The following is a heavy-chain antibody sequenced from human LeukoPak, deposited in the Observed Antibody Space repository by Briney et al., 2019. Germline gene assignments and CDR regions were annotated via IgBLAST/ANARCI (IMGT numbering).Heavy chain of an antibody. CDR3: ARYEWERQGLYY. CDR1: GGSISSYY. CDR2: IYYSGST. J-gene: IGHJ4*02. Sequence: SETLSLTCTASGGSISSYYWSWIRQPPGKGLEWIGYIYYSGSTNYNPALMSRVTISVDTSKNQFSLRLSSVTTADSAVYCYARYEWERQGLYYWGQGNLVTVSS. V-gene: IGHV4-59*08. D-gene: IGHD1-26*01.